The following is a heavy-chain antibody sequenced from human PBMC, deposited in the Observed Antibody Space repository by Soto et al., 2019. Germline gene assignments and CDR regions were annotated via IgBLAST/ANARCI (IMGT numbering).Heavy chain of an antibody. J-gene: IGHJ5*02. V-gene: IGHV3-23*01. CDR3: ARDGYSGYDPWFDP. CDR1: AFTFRSYA. CDR2: ISGSGSST. Sequence: PGGSLRLSCAASAFTFRSYAMGWVRQAPGKGLEWASAISGSGSSTYYADSVKGRFTISRDNSKNTLYLQMNSLRAEDTAVYYCARDGYSGYDPWFDPWGQGTLVTVSS. D-gene: IGHD5-12*01.